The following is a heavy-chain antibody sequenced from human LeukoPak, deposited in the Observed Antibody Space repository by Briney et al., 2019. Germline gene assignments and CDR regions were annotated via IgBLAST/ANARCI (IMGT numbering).Heavy chain of an antibody. Sequence: GGSLRLSCAASGFTLSSNSMNWVRQAPGKGLEGVSSISSSSGYIYYADSVKARFTISRDNAKNSLYLQMNSLRAEDTAVYYCARGGDYNNGWYWFDPWGQGTPVTVSS. J-gene: IGHJ5*02. CDR3: ARGGDYNNGWYWFDP. D-gene: IGHD6-19*01. V-gene: IGHV3-21*01. CDR2: ISSSSGYI. CDR1: GFTLSSNS.